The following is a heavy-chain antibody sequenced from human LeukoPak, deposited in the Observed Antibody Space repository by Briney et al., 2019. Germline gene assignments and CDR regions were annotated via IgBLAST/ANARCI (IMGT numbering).Heavy chain of an antibody. D-gene: IGHD3-3*01. J-gene: IGHJ4*02. Sequence: ASVKVSCKXSGYTFTSYYMHWVRQAPGQGLEWMGIINPSGGSTSYAQKFQGRVTMTRDTSTSTVYMELSSLRSEDTAVYYCVRDTIFGVVMTYYFDYWGQGTLVTVSS. CDR3: VRDTIFGVVMTYYFDY. V-gene: IGHV1-46*01. CDR1: GYTFTSYY. CDR2: INPSGGST.